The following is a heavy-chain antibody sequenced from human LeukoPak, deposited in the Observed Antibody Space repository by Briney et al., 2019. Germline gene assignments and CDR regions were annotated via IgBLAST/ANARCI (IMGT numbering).Heavy chain of an antibody. Sequence: TPSETLSLTCAVYGGSFSGYYWSWIRQPPGKGLEWIGEINHSGSTNYNPSLKSRVTISVDTSKNQFSLKLSSVTAADTAVYYCARYLKRWLHRYFDYWGQGTLVTVSS. CDR2: INHSGST. J-gene: IGHJ4*02. CDR1: GGSFSGYY. D-gene: IGHD5-24*01. CDR3: ARYLKRWLHRYFDY. V-gene: IGHV4-34*01.